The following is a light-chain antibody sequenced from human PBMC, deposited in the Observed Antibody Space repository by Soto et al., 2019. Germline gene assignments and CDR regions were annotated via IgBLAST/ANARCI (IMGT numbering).Light chain of an antibody. CDR2: WAS. CDR3: QQYYSTPYT. V-gene: IGKV4-1*01. J-gene: IGKJ2*01. Sequence: DIVMTQSPDSLAVSLGERATINCKSSQSVLYSSNNKNYLAWYQQKQGQPPKLLIYWASTRESGVPDRFSGSGSGTDFTLTISSLQAEDVAVYYCQQYYSTPYTFGQGTKLELK. CDR1: QSVLYSSNNKNY.